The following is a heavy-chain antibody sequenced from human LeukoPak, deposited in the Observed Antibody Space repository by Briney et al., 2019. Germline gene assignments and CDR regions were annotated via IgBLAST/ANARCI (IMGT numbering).Heavy chain of an antibody. CDR1: GFTFSSYA. Sequence: PGGSLRLSCAGSGFTFSSYAMSWVGQAPGKGLEGVSAISGSGGSTYYADSVKGRFTISRENSKNTLYLQMNSLRAEDTAVYYCAKDLDIVVVTATSDAFDIWGQGTMVTVSS. D-gene: IGHD2-21*02. V-gene: IGHV3-23*01. CDR2: ISGSGGST. CDR3: AKDLDIVVVTATSDAFDI. J-gene: IGHJ3*02.